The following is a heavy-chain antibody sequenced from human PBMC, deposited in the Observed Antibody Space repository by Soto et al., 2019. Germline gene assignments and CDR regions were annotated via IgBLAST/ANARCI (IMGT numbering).Heavy chain of an antibody. CDR1: GFSLTTSGVG. V-gene: IGHV2-5*02. D-gene: IGHD3-3*01. J-gene: IGHJ4*02. CDR3: AHRVLRTVFGLVTTTAIYFDF. Sequence: QITLNESGPTQVNPRQTLTLTCTFSGFSLTTSGVGVGWIRQSPGKAPEGLALFFWDDDKRYSPSLKSRLTIPKHTSKNQVVLTMADLDPADTATYYCAHRVLRTVFGLVTTTAIYFDFWGQGTPVAVSS. CDR2: FFWDDDK.